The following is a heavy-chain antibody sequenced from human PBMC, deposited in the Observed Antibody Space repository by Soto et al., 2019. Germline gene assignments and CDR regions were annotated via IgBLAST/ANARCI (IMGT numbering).Heavy chain of an antibody. Sequence: QVQLVQSGAEVKKPGSSVKVSCKASGGTFSSYTVSWVRQAPGQGLEWMGRIVAILGVPNYAQRFQGRVTITADKGTNTAYMELSSLRSEDTAVYYCARDRYAYGSGSKIDYWGQGTLVTVSS. J-gene: IGHJ4*02. V-gene: IGHV1-69*08. D-gene: IGHD3-10*01. CDR3: ARDRYAYGSGSKIDY. CDR2: IVAILGVP. CDR1: GGTFSSYT.